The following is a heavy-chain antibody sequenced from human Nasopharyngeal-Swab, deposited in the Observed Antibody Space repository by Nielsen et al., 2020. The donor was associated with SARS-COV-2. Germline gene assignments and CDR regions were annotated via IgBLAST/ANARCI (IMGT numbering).Heavy chain of an antibody. D-gene: IGHD4-11*01. CDR3: AKDLNSNFLNYMDV. J-gene: IGHJ6*03. V-gene: IGHV3-23*01. Sequence: GESLKISCAASGFTFSRFGMGWVRQAPGKGLEWVSAISASGVTTYYADSVKGRFTISRDNSKSTLYLQMNSLRAEDTAAYYCAKDLNSNFLNYMDVWGKGTTVGVSS. CDR2: ISASGVTT. CDR1: GFTFSRFG.